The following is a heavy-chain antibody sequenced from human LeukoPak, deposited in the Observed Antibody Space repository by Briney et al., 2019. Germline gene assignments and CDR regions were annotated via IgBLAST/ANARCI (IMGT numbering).Heavy chain of an antibody. Sequence: ASVKVSCKVSGYTLTELSMHWVRQAPGKGLEWMGGFDPEDGETIYAQKFQDRVTLTRDTSTSTVYMELSSLTSEDTAVYYCATGPRDGVRDPLGNWGQGTLVTVSS. J-gene: IGHJ4*02. CDR2: FDPEDGET. CDR3: ATGPRDGVRDPLGN. D-gene: IGHD3-10*01. V-gene: IGHV1-24*01. CDR1: GYTLTELS.